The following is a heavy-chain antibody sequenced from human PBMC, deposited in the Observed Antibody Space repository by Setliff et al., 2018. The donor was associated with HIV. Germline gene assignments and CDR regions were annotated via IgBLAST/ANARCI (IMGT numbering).Heavy chain of an antibody. CDR1: GYTFTSYY. Sequence: SVKVSCKASGYTFTSYYIHWVRQAPGQGLEWMGVIHPSGGSTSYAQSFQDRVTMTRDTSTSTVYMELSSLRSEDTAVYYYARVRYCSGGSCYGGEYWFDPWGREPWSPSPQ. D-gene: IGHD2-15*01. V-gene: IGHV1-46*01. CDR3: ARVRYCSGGSCYGGEYWFDP. J-gene: IGHJ5*02. CDR2: IHPSGGST.